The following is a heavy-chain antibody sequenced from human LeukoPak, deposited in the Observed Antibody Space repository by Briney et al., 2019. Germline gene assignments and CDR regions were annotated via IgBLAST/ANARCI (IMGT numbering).Heavy chain of an antibody. CDR2: MNTDGSTT. V-gene: IGHV3-74*01. D-gene: IGHD3-10*01. CDR1: GFTFSSYW. J-gene: IGHJ4*02. Sequence: GGSLRLSCAASGFTFSSYWMIWVRQAPGKGLVYVSHMNTDGSTTNYVDSVKGRFTISRDNAKNTLYLQMDSLRAEDTAVYYCGRDNPGSVDYWGQRTLVTVSS. CDR3: GRDNPGSVDY.